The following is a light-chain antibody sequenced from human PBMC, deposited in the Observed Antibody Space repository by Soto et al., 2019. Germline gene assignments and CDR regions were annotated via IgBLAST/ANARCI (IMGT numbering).Light chain of an antibody. CDR1: SSDVGGFNY. CDR3: TSWTSTSTYV. V-gene: IGLV2-14*03. CDR2: DVF. Sequence: QSALTKAASVSGSPGQSITISCTGTSSDVGGFNYVSWYQQHPGKAPKLMIYDVFTRPSGVSNRFSGSKSGNTASLTISALQAEDEADYYCTSWTSTSTYVFGSGTKVTVL. J-gene: IGLJ1*01.